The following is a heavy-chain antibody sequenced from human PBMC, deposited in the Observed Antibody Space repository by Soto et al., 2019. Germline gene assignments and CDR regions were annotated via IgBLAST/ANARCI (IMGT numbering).Heavy chain of an antibody. V-gene: IGHV3-21*01. CDR3: ARFVVVTAIDY. CDR1: GFTFSSYS. J-gene: IGHJ4*02. CDR2: ISSSSSYI. Sequence: GGSLRLSCAASGFTFSSYSMNWVRQAPGKGLEWVSSISSSSSYIYYADSVKGRFTISRDNAKNSLYLQMNSLRAEDTAVYYCARFVVVTAIDYWGQGTLVTVSS. D-gene: IGHD2-21*02.